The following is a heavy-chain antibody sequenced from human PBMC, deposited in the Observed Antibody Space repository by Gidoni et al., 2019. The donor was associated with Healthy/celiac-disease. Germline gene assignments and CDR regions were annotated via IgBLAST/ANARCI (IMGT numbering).Heavy chain of an antibody. CDR2: IKSKTDGGTT. Sequence: EVQLVESGGGLVKPGGSLRLSCAASGFTFSNAWMSWVRQAPGKGLEWVGRIKSKTDGGTTDYAAPVKGRFTISRDDSKNTLYLQMNSLKTEDTAVYYCTTNYDILTGYYRGGYYGMDVWGQGTTVTVSS. CDR3: TTNYDILTGYYRGGYYGMDV. J-gene: IGHJ6*02. CDR1: GFTFSNAW. D-gene: IGHD3-9*01. V-gene: IGHV3-15*01.